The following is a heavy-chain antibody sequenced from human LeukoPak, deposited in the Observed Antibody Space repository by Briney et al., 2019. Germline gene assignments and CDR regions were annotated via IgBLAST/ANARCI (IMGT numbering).Heavy chain of an antibody. CDR3: ARGILVRGKGWFDP. Sequence: SETLSLTCTVSGGSISSYYWSWIRQPPGKGLERIGYIYYSGSTNYNPSLKSRVTISVDTSKNQFSLKLSSVTAADTAVYYCARGILVRGKGWFDPWGQGTLVTVSS. J-gene: IGHJ5*02. CDR1: GGSISSYY. V-gene: IGHV4-59*08. CDR2: IYYSGST. D-gene: IGHD3-10*01.